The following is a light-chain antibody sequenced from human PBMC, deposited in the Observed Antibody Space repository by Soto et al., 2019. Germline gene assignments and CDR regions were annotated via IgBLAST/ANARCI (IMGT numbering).Light chain of an antibody. Sequence: DIQMTQSPSTLSASVGDRVTITCRASQSISTWLAWYQQEPGKAPKLLIHKASSLQSGVPSRFSGSGSGTDFTLTISSLHPDDFAPYYCQQYNSYSPTFGHGTRVEIK. CDR1: QSISTW. CDR2: KAS. J-gene: IGKJ1*01. CDR3: QQYNSYSPT. V-gene: IGKV1-5*03.